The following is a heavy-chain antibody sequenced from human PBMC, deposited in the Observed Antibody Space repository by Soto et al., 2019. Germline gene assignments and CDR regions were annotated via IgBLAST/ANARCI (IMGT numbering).Heavy chain of an antibody. CDR1: GGSVSSGSYY. CDR3: ARARWLHSNWFDP. V-gene: IGHV4-61*01. J-gene: IGHJ5*02. D-gene: IGHD5-12*01. Sequence: SETLSLTCTVSGGSVSSGSYYWSWIRQPPGKGLEWIGYIYYSGSTNYNPSLKSRVTISVDTSKNQFSLKLSSVTAADTAVYYCARARWLHSNWFDPWGQGTLVTVS. CDR2: IYYSGST.